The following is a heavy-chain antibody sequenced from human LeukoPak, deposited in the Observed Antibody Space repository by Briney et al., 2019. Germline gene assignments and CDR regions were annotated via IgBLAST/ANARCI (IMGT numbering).Heavy chain of an antibody. CDR3: AILRYFDWFSRDYYYYGMDV. Sequence: GESLKISCKGSGYRFTSYWIGWVRQMPGKGLEWMGIIYPGDSDTRYSPSFQGQVTISADKSISTAYLQWSSLKASDTAMYYCAILRYFDWFSRDYYYYGMDVWGQGTTVTVSS. D-gene: IGHD3-9*01. CDR2: IYPGDSDT. J-gene: IGHJ6*02. CDR1: GYRFTSYW. V-gene: IGHV5-51*01.